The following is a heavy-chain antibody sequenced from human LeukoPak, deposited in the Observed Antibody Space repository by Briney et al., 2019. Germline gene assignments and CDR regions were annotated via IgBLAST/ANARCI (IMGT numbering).Heavy chain of an antibody. D-gene: IGHD6-19*01. V-gene: IGHV1-18*01. CDR2: ISAYNGNT. Sequence: ASVKVSCKASGYTFTSYGISWVRQAPGQGLERMGWISAYNGNTNYAQKLQGRVTMTTDTSTSTAYMELRSLRSDDTAVYYCARDTVPYSSGQFDYWGQGTLVTVSS. CDR1: GYTFTSYG. CDR3: ARDTVPYSSGQFDY. J-gene: IGHJ4*02.